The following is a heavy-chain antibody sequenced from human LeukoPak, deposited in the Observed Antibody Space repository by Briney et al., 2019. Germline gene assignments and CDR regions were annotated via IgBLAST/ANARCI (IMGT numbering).Heavy chain of an antibody. J-gene: IGHJ6*03. CDR3: AKGGEATMRDGYNYYYYYMEV. D-gene: IGHD5-24*01. Sequence: GGSLRLSCATSGITLSSHAMSWVRQAPGKGLEWVSLISGSGGHTYYGDSVKGRFTISRDNSKNTFYLQMNSLRAGDTAVYYCAKGGEATMRDGYNYYYYYMEVWGKGTTVTVSS. V-gene: IGHV3-23*01. CDR2: ISGSGGHT. CDR1: GITLSSHA.